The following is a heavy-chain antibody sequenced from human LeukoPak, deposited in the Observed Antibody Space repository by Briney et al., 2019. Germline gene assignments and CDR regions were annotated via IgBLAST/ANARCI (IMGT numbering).Heavy chain of an antibody. Sequence: PSETLSLTCTVSGGSISSYYWSWIRQPPGKGLEWIGYIYNSGSTNYNPSLKSRVTISVATSKNHCSLKLRSVTAADTAVYYCARYRYDSSGYYYGDWGQGTLVTVSS. D-gene: IGHD3-22*01. V-gene: IGHV4-59*01. CDR2: IYNSGST. CDR1: GGSISSYY. CDR3: ARYRYDSSGYYYGD. J-gene: IGHJ4*02.